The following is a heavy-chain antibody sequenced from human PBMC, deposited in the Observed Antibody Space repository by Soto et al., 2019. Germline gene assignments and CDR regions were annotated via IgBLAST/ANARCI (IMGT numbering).Heavy chain of an antibody. V-gene: IGHV3-21*01. Sequence: VQLVESGGGVVQPGRSLRLSCAVSGFTFSNYDMYWVRQAPGKGLEWVSSISSSSSYIYYADSVKGRFTISRDNAKNSLYLQMNSLRAEDTAVYYCARPYCSGGSCYGPGAFDIWGQGTMVTVSS. CDR2: ISSSSSYI. J-gene: IGHJ3*02. CDR1: GFTFSNYD. CDR3: ARPYCSGGSCYGPGAFDI. D-gene: IGHD2-15*01.